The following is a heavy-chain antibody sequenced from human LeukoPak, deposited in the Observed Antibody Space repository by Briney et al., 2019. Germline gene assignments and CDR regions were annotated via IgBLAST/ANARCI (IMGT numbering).Heavy chain of an antibody. J-gene: IGHJ5*02. V-gene: IGHV4-39*01. CDR1: GDSIFGSSSY. CDR3: ARNRSITVVRGGHGTEKNNLFDP. D-gene: IGHD3-10*01. Sequence: SETLSLTCTVSGDSIFGSSSYWGWLRQPPGKGLEWIDSIYYSGSTHYDSSLKSRVTISVDTSNNQFFLGLASLSAADTAVYYCARNRSITVVRGGHGTEKNNLFDPWGQGTLVTVSS. CDR2: IYYSGST.